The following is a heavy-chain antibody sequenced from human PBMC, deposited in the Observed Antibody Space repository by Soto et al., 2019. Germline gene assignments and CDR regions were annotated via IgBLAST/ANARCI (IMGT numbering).Heavy chain of an antibody. CDR2: ITGSGDGV. CDR1: GFTFSSYA. Sequence: GGSLRLSCAASGFTFSSYAMNWVRQTPGQGLEWVSSITGSGDGVFYADSVKGRFSISRDNSKNTLYLQMNSLRVEDTAVYYCTKASGSYLSFPWFDPWGQGTLVTVSS. V-gene: IGHV3-23*01. D-gene: IGHD1-26*01. CDR3: TKASGSYLSFPWFDP. J-gene: IGHJ5*02.